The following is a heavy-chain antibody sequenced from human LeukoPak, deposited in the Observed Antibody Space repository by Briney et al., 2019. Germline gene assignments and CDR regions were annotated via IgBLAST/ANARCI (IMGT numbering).Heavy chain of an antibody. J-gene: IGHJ3*02. Sequence: ASVKVSCKASGYTFTNYAMHWVRQAPGQRLEWMGWINEGNGNTKYSQNFQGRVTITRDTSASTAYMELSSLRSEDTAVYYCARGGLGDIDAFDIWGQGTMVTVSS. CDR2: INEGNGNT. D-gene: IGHD2-21*02. V-gene: IGHV1-3*01. CDR1: GYTFTNYA. CDR3: ARGGLGDIDAFDI.